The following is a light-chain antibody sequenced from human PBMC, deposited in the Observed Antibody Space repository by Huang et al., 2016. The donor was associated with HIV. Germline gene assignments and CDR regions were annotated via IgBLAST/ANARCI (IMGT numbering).Light chain of an antibody. CDR2: AAS. CDR1: QDIGNS. J-gene: IGKJ5*01. Sequence: IQLNQSPSSLSASVGERVAITCRASQDIGNSLAWYQQRPGKAPKPLIYAASTLQGGVSSRFSGSVCGTYFTLTINDLQPEDFATYYCQQLKDYPVTFGQGTRLDIE. CDR3: QQLKDYPVT. V-gene: IGKV1-9*01.